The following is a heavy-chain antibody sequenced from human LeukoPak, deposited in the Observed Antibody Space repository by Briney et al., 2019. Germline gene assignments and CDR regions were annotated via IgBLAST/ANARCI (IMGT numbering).Heavy chain of an antibody. CDR3: ASQYCSSRTCYTDAFDI. CDR2: IKQDGSEK. V-gene: IGHV3-7*01. J-gene: IGHJ3*02. Sequence: PGGSLRLSCAASRFTFSTYWMSWVRQAPGKGLEWVANIKQDGSEKYYVNSVKGRFTISRDNAKNSLYLRMNSLRAEDTAVYYCASQYCSSRTCYTDAFDIWGQGTMVTVSS. CDR1: RFTFSTYW. D-gene: IGHD2-2*02.